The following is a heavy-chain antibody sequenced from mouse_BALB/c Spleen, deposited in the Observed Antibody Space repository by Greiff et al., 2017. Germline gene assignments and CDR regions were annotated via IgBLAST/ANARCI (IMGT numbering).Heavy chain of an antibody. CDR3: ASRNWVPFAY. Sequence: QVQLQQSGAELVRPGSSVKISCKASGYAFSSYWMNWVKQRPGQGLEWIGQIYPGDGDTNYNGKFKGKATLTADKSSSTAYMQLSSLTSEDSAVYFCASRNWVPFAYWGQGTLVTVSA. CDR2: IYPGDGDT. D-gene: IGHD4-1*01. V-gene: IGHV1-80*01. CDR1: GYAFSSYW. J-gene: IGHJ3*01.